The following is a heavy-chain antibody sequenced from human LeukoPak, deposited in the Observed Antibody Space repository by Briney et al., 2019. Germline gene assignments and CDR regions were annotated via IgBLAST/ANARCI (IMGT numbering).Heavy chain of an antibody. Sequence: GGSLRLSCAASGFTFRDYWMGWVRQAPGKGLEWVSAISGSGGSTYYADSVKGRFTISRDNSKNTLYLQMNSLRAEDTAVYYCAKRGREKSNDYWGQGTLVTVSS. CDR2: ISGSGGST. V-gene: IGHV3-23*01. CDR3: AKRGREKSNDY. J-gene: IGHJ4*02. D-gene: IGHD1-26*01. CDR1: GFTFRDYW.